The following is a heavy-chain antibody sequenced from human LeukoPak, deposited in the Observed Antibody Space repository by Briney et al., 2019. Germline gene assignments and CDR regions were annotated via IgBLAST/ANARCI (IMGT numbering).Heavy chain of an antibody. Sequence: TPSETLSLTCNVSGGSITDFYWSWIRQTPGKGLEWIGYIYYSGSTNYNPSLKSRVTISADTSKNQFSLRLSSVTAADTAVYYCARLDTYYYDTSGYLVWGQGTLVTVSS. D-gene: IGHD3-22*01. J-gene: IGHJ4*02. CDR1: GGSITDFY. CDR3: ARLDTYYYDTSGYLV. V-gene: IGHV4-59*08. CDR2: IYYSGST.